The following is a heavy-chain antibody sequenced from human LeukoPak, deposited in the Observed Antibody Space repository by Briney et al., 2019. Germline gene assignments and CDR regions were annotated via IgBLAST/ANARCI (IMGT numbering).Heavy chain of an antibody. D-gene: IGHD4-17*01. V-gene: IGHV4-39*07. CDR3: ASYMTTVTTQGWFDP. CDR2: IYYSGTT. Sequence: SETLSLTCTVSGGSMSSSSYYWGWIRQAPGKGLEGIGSIYYSGTTYHNPSLKSRVTISVDKSKNQFSLKLSSVTAADTAVYYCASYMTTVTTQGWFDPWGQGTLVTVSS. J-gene: IGHJ5*02. CDR1: GGSMSSSSYY.